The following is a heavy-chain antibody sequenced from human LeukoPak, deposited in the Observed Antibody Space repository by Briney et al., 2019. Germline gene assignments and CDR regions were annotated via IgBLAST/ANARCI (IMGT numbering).Heavy chain of an antibody. CDR2: INHSGST. V-gene: IGHV4-34*01. CDR1: GGSFSGYY. J-gene: IGHJ6*04. CDR3: ANLIAVGCRDL. Sequence: SETLSLTCAVYGGSFSGYYWSWIRQPPGKGLEWIGEINHSGSTNYNPSLKSRVTISVDTSKNQFSLKLSSVTAADTAVYYCANLIAVGCRDLWGKGTTVTVSS. D-gene: IGHD6-19*01.